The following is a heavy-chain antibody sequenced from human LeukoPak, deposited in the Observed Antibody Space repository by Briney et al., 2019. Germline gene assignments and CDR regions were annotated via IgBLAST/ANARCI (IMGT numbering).Heavy chain of an antibody. Sequence: GGSLRLSCAASGFTFSSYWMHWVRQAPGKGLVWVSRINSDGSSTSYADSVKGRFTISRDNAKNTLYLQMNSLRAGDTAVYYCARVRGTYAWGSYPDYWGQGTLVTVSS. CDR1: GFTFSSYW. CDR2: INSDGSST. J-gene: IGHJ4*02. CDR3: ARVRGTYAWGSYPDY. D-gene: IGHD3-16*02. V-gene: IGHV3-74*01.